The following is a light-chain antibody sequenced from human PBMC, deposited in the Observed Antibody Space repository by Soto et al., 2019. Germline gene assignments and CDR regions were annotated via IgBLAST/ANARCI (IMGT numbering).Light chain of an antibody. CDR1: QGISSY. Sequence: DIQLTQSPSFLSASVGDRVTITCRASQGISSYLAWYQQKPGKAPKLLIYAASTLQSGVPSRFSGSGSGTEFPLTSSSQHPEVFATYCRQQHNSYPFAFGGGTKVEIK. CDR2: AAS. CDR3: QQHNSYPFA. J-gene: IGKJ4*01. V-gene: IGKV1-9*01.